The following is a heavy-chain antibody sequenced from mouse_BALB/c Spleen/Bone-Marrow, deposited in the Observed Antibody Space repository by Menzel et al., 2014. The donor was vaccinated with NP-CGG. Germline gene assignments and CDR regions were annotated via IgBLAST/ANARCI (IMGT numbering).Heavy chain of an antibody. CDR2: IDPANGNT. Sequence: DVQLQESGAELVKPGASVKLSCTASGFNIKDTYMHWVKQRPEQGLEWIGRIDPANGNTKYDPKFQGKATITADTSSNTAYLQLCSLTSEDTAVYYCARRTRYAMDYWGQGTSVTVSS. J-gene: IGHJ4*01. V-gene: IGHV14-3*02. CDR1: GFNIKDTY. D-gene: IGHD3-3*01. CDR3: ARRTRYAMDY.